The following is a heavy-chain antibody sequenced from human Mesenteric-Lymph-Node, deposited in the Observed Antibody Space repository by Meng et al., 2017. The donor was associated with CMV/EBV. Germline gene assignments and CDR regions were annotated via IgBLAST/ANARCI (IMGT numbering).Heavy chain of an antibody. Sequence: GESLKISCAASGFTFSSYAMHWVRQAPGKGLEWVAVISYDGSNKYYADSVKGRFTISRDNSKNTLYLQMNSLRAEDTAVYYCARDEGGGYCSSTSCSNWGQGTLVTVSS. CDR2: ISYDGSNK. D-gene: IGHD2-2*01. CDR1: GFTFSSYA. CDR3: ARDEGGGYCSSTSCSN. V-gene: IGHV3-30*04. J-gene: IGHJ4*02.